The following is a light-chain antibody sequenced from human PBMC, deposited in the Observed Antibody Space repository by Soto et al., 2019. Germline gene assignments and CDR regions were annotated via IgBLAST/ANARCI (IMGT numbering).Light chain of an antibody. CDR2: AAS. CDR3: QQYYSYPLN. Sequence: DIQMTQSPSSLAASVGDRVTITCLASQSISSYLNWYQQKPGKAPKLLIYAASTLQSGVPSRFSGSGSGTDFTLTISCLQSEDFATYYCQQYYSYPLNFGGGTKVDIK. CDR1: QSISSY. V-gene: IGKV1-39*01. J-gene: IGKJ4*01.